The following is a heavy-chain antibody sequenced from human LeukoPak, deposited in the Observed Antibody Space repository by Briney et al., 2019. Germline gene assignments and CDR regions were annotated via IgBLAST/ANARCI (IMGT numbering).Heavy chain of an antibody. CDR1: GFTFSSYS. CDR3: ARRRGYSGYDLDY. D-gene: IGHD5-12*01. Sequence: PGGSLRLSCAASGFTFSSYSMNWVRQAPGKGLEWVAVIWYDGSNKYYADSVKGRFTISKDNSKNTLYLQMNSLRAEDTAVYYCARRRGYSGYDLDYWGQGTLVTVSS. V-gene: IGHV3-33*08. J-gene: IGHJ4*02. CDR2: IWYDGSNK.